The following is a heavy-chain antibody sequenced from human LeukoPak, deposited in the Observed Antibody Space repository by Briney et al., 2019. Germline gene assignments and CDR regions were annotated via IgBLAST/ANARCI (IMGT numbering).Heavy chain of an antibody. CDR3: ARGSIAARPFDY. V-gene: IGHV1-69*13. D-gene: IGHD6-6*01. J-gene: IGHJ4*02. CDR1: GYTFTGYY. Sequence: SVKVSCKASGYTFTGYYMHWVRQAPGQGLEWMGGIIPIFGTANYAQKFQGRVTITADESTSTAYMELSSLRSEDTAVYYCARGSIAARPFDYWGQGTLDTVSS. CDR2: IIPIFGTA.